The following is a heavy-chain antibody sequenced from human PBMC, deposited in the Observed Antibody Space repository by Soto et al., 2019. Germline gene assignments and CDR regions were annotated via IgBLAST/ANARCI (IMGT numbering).Heavy chain of an antibody. CDR1: GASISGFY. CDR3: VRDGTKTLRDWFDP. CDR2: IYATGTT. V-gene: IGHV4-4*07. Sequence: TSETLSLTCTVSGASISGFYWSWIRKSAGKGLEWIGRIYATGTTDYNPSLKSRVMMSVDTSKKQFSLKLRSVTAADTAVYYCVRDGTKTLRDWFDPWGQGMSVTVSS. J-gene: IGHJ5*02. D-gene: IGHD1-1*01.